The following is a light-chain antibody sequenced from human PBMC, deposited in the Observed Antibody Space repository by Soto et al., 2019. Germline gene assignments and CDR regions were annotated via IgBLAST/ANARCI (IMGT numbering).Light chain of an antibody. CDR3: SSYTRSDFWV. V-gene: IGLV2-14*01. Sequence: QSALTQPASVSGSPGQSITISCTGTSNDVGDGYFVSWYQQDPGKAPKLIIYGVRNRPSGVSNRFSGSKSGNTASLTISGLQSEDEADYYCSSYTRSDFWVFGGGTKLTVL. CDR2: GVR. J-gene: IGLJ3*02. CDR1: SNDVGDGYF.